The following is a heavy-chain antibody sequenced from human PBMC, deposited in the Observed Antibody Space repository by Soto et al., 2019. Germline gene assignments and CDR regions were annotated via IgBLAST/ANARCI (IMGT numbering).Heavy chain of an antibody. CDR1: GGSLSGYY. CDR3: ARGQEGVVATH. V-gene: IGHV4-34*01. D-gene: IGHD5-12*01. Sequence: QVQLQQWGAGLLKPSETLSLNCAVTGGSLSGYYWSWIRQPPAKGLEWIGEVKDGGHTNYRPSLRGRVTISSATSNNHFSLRLNSMTAADTGVYYCARGQEGVVATHWDQGSLVTVSS. CDR2: VKDGGHT. J-gene: IGHJ4*02.